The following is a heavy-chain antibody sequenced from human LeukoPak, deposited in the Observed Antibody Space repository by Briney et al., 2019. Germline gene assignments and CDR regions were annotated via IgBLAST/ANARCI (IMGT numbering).Heavy chain of an antibody. Sequence: PSQTLSLTCTVSGGSISSGSYYRSWIRQPAGKGLEWIGRIYTSGSTNYNPSLKSRVTISVDTSKNQFSLKLSSVTAADTAVYYCARVSDDSSGYYYFRFDPWGQGTLVTVSS. V-gene: IGHV4-61*02. J-gene: IGHJ5*02. CDR3: ARVSDDSSGYYYFRFDP. D-gene: IGHD3-22*01. CDR2: IYTSGST. CDR1: GGSISSGSYY.